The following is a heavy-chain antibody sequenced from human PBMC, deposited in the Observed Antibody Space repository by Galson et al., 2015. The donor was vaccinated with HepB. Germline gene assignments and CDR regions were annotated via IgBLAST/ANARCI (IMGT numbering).Heavy chain of an antibody. Sequence: TLSLTCTVSGGSISSGDYYWSWIRQPPGKGLEWIGYIYYSGSTYYNPSLKSRVTISVDTSKNQFSLKLSSVTAADTAVYYCASSVNRRTRLLSYHYYYYMDVWGKGTTVTVSS. D-gene: IGHD3-3*01. V-gene: IGHV4-30-4*01. CDR1: GGSISSGDYY. J-gene: IGHJ6*03. CDR3: ASSVNRRTRLLSYHYYYYMDV. CDR2: IYYSGST.